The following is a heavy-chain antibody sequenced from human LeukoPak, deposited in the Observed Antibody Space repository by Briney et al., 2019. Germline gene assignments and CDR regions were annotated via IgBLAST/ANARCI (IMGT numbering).Heavy chain of an antibody. D-gene: IGHD6-13*01. J-gene: IGHJ6*02. V-gene: IGHV4-59*08. Sequence: SETLSLTCTVSGGSISRYYWSWVRQPPGKGLEWIGYIYYSGSTNYNPSLKTRVTISVDPSKNQFSLKLSSVTAADTAVYYCARLPLAAAGRGYYYYYGMDVWGQGTTVTVSS. CDR2: IYYSGST. CDR1: GGSISRYY. CDR3: ARLPLAAAGRGYYYYYGMDV.